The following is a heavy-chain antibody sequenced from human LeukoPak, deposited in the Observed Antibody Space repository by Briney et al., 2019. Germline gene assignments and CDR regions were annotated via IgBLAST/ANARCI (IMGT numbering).Heavy chain of an antibody. CDR1: GFTFSSYG. CDR2: ISYDGSNK. J-gene: IGHJ4*02. D-gene: IGHD3-9*01. CDR3: AKDSVDFDWLVYFDY. V-gene: IGHV3-30*18. Sequence: GGSLRLSCAASGFTFSSYGMHWVRQAPGKGLEWVAVISYDGSNKYYADSVKGRFPISRDNSKNTLYLQMNSLRAEDTDVYYCAKDSVDFDWLVYFDYWGQGTLVTVSS.